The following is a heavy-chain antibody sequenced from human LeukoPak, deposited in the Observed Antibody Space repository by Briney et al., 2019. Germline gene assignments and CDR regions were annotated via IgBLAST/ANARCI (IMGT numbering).Heavy chain of an antibody. V-gene: IGHV1-24*01. CDR3: ARDQGIGAAGYDF. CDR1: GYRLTDVF. CDR2: FDPEEGKK. D-gene: IGHD6-13*01. Sequence: ASVTVSCKVSGYRLTDVFIQWVRQAPGEGLEWVGGFDPEEGKKLYARKFQGRVTTTEDTSTDIAYMELHSLTSEDTAVYYRARDQGIGAAGYDFWGQGTLVTVSS. J-gene: IGHJ4*02.